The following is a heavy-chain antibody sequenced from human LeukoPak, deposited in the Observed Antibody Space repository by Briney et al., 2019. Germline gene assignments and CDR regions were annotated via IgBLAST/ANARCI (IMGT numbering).Heavy chain of an antibody. CDR2: IYYSGST. J-gene: IGHJ4*02. D-gene: IGHD3-9*01. V-gene: IGHV4-39*01. CDR3: ARHLVIVSGDRYFDY. Sequence: SETLSLTCTVSGGSISSSSYYWGWIRQPPGKGLEWIGSIYYSGSTYYNPSLKSRVTISVDTSKNQFSLKLSSVTAADTAVYYRARHLVIVSGDRYFDYWGQGTLVTVSS. CDR1: GGSISSSSYY.